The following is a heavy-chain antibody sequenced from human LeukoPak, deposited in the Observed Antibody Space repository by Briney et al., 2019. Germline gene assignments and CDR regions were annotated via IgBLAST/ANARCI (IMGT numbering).Heavy chain of an antibody. CDR3: AKDRSCTNNICHGDFDY. V-gene: IGHV3-23*01. Sequence: GGSLRLSCAASGFTFSNYAMSWVRQAPGKGLEGVSGISGSGGDTYYADSVKGRFTISRDNSKNTLYLQMNSLRAEDTAVYYCAKDRSCTNNICHGDFDYWGQGTLVTVSS. CDR2: ISGSGGDT. D-gene: IGHD2-8*01. CDR1: GFTFSNYA. J-gene: IGHJ4*02.